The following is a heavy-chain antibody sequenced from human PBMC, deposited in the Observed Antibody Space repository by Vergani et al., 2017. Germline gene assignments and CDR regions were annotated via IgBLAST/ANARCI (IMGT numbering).Heavy chain of an antibody. CDR2: IYPGDSDT. D-gene: IGHD3-3*01. V-gene: IGHV5-51*01. CDR3: ARSFYDFWSGYYPAWNY. Sequence: EVQLVQSGAEVKKPGESLKISCKGSGYSFTSYWVGWVRQMPGKGLAWMGIIYPGDSDTRYSPSFQGQVPISADKSINTAYLQWSSLKASDTAMYYCARSFYDFWSGYYPAWNYWGQGTLVTVSS. CDR1: GYSFTSYW. J-gene: IGHJ4*02.